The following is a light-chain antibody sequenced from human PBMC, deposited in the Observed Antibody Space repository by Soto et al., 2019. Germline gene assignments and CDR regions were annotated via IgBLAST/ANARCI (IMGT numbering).Light chain of an antibody. CDR2: DAS. V-gene: IGKV3-11*01. CDR3: QQRGT. Sequence: EIVLTQSPATLSLSPGERATLSCRASQSVSSYLAWYQQKPGQAPRLLIYDASNRATGIPARFSGSGSGTDITLTISSLEPEAFAVYYCQQRGTFGQGTRLEIK. CDR1: QSVSSY. J-gene: IGKJ5*01.